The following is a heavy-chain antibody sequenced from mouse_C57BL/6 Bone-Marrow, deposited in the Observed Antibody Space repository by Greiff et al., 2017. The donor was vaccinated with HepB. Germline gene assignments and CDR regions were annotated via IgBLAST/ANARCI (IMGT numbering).Heavy chain of an antibody. V-gene: IGHV1-69*01. D-gene: IGHD4-1*02. Sequence: VQLQQPGAELVMPGASVKLSCKASGYTFTSYWMHWVKQRPGQGLEWIGEIDPSDSYTNYNQKFKGKSTLTVDKSSSTAYMQLSSLTSEDSAVYYCASSNWDYYAMDYWGQGTSVTVSS. CDR2: IDPSDSYT. J-gene: IGHJ4*01. CDR1: GYTFTSYW. CDR3: ASSNWDYYAMDY.